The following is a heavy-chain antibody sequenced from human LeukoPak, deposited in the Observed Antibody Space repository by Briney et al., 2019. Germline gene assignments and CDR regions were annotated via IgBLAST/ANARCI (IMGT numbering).Heavy chain of an antibody. J-gene: IGHJ4*02. V-gene: IGHV3-7*04. Sequence: GGSLRLSCAASGFTFSSYWMNWVRQAPGKGLEWVANINQDGSEKYYVDSVKGRFTTSRDNAKNSLYLQMNSLRVEDTAVYYCARDKYGAYFDSWGQGTLVTVSS. CDR3: ARDKYGAYFDS. CDR1: GFTFSSYW. D-gene: IGHD4-17*01. CDR2: INQDGSEK.